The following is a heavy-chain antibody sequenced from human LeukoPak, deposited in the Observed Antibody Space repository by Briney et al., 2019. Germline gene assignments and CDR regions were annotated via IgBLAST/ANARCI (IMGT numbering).Heavy chain of an antibody. CDR2: IYYSGST. Sequence: SQTLSLTCTVSGGSISSGDYYWSWIRQPPGKGLEWIGYIYYSGSTYYNPSLKSRVTISVDTSKNQFPLKLSSVTAADTAVYYCARDRGATVTSSTYYFDYWGQGTLVTVSS. CDR1: GGSISSGDYY. D-gene: IGHD4-17*01. J-gene: IGHJ4*02. CDR3: ARDRGATVTSSTYYFDY. V-gene: IGHV4-30-4*01.